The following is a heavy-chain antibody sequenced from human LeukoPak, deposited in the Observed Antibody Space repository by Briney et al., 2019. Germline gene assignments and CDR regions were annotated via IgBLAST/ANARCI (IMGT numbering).Heavy chain of an antibody. V-gene: IGHV4-38-2*02. Sequence: SETLSLTCTVSGYSISSGYYWGWIRQPPGKGLEWIGSIYHSGSTYHNPSLKSRVTISVDTSKNQFSLKLSSVTAADTAVYYCARVLRGYCSSTSRCYFDYWGQGTLVTVSS. D-gene: IGHD2-2*01. CDR1: GYSISSGYY. CDR3: ARVLRGYCSSTSRCYFDY. J-gene: IGHJ4*02. CDR2: IYHSGST.